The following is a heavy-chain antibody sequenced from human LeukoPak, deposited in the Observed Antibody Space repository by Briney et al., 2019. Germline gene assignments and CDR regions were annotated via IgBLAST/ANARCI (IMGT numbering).Heavy chain of an antibody. CDR3: ARVSYGLDR. V-gene: IGHV4-59*01. CDR2: IYYSGST. D-gene: IGHD5-18*01. Sequence: PSETLSLTCTVSGGSISSYYWSWIRQPPGKGLEWIGYIYYSGSTNYNPSLKSRVTISVDTSKNQFSLKLSSVTAADTAVYYCARVSYGLDRWGQGTQVTVSS. J-gene: IGHJ5*02. CDR1: GGSISSYY.